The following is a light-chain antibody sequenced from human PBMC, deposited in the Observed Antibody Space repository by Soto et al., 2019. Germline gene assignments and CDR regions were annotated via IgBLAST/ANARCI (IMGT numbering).Light chain of an antibody. CDR2: QDS. CDR1: KLGDKY. CDR3: QAWDRSTAVV. Sequence: SYELTQPPSVSVSPGQTASITCSGDKLGDKYACWYQQKPGQSPVLVIYQDSKRPSGIPERFSGSNSGNTATLTISGTQAMDEADYYCQAWDRSTAVVFGGGTTLPVL. J-gene: IGLJ2*01. V-gene: IGLV3-1*01.